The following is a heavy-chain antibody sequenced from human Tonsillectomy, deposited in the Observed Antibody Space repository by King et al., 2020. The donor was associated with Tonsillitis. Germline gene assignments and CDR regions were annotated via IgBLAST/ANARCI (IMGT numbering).Heavy chain of an antibody. J-gene: IGHJ4*02. D-gene: IGHD3-22*01. Sequence: QLVQSGAEVKKAGASVKVSCKASGYTFSRYDVGWVRQAPGQGLEWVGWINVNNGDTTLAQKFEGRFTMTRDTSTSTVYLEWRSLRSDDTAMYFCARESSYYGSSGYMVGDYWGQGTLVTVSS. CDR1: GYTFSRYD. CDR2: INVNNGDT. CDR3: ARESSYYGSSGYMVGDY. V-gene: IGHV1-18*01.